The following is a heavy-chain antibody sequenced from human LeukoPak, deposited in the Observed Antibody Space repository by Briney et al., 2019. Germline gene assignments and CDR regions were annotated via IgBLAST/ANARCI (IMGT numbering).Heavy chain of an antibody. CDR3: ARSGGPQPTTD. CDR2: ISSSSSYI. Sequence: GGSLRLPCAASGFTFSSYSMNWVRQAPGKGLEWVSSISSSSSYIYYADSVKGRFTISRDNAKNSLYLQMNSLRAEDTAVYYCARSGGPQPTTDWGQGTLVTVSS. CDR1: GFTFSSYS. J-gene: IGHJ4*02. V-gene: IGHV3-21*01. D-gene: IGHD1-1*01.